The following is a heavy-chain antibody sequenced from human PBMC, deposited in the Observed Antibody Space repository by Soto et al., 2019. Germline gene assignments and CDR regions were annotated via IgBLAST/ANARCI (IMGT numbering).Heavy chain of an antibody. V-gene: IGHV1-2*02. CDR3: ARAEWLLSPLYV. Sequence: ASVKVSCKASAYSFTGYYVHWVRKAPGQGLEWMGWINPNGGGTNYPQKFQGRVTMTRDTSSNTAYMELTRLTSDDTAVYYCARAEWLLSPLYVRGHGTTVTVSS. J-gene: IGHJ6*02. D-gene: IGHD3-3*01. CDR2: INPNGGGT. CDR1: AYSFTGYY.